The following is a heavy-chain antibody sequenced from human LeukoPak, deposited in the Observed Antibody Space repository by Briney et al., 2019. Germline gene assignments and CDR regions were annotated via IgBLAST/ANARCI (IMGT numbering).Heavy chain of an antibody. CDR2: FNPNRGGT. Sequence: APVRDSCKASGYTFTGYFMPWGRKALGQGLGWMGWFNPNRGGTNYAQKFQGRVTMTRDTSISTAYMELSRLRSDDTAVYYRARGDRVTMVRGVIMGVNYFDYWGQGTLVTVSS. V-gene: IGHV1-2*02. CDR1: GYTFTGYF. D-gene: IGHD3-10*01. J-gene: IGHJ4*02. CDR3: ARGDRVTMVRGVIMGVNYFDY.